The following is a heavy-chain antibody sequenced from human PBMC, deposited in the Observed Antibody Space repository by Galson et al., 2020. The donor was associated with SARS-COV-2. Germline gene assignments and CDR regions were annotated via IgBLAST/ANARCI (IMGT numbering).Heavy chain of an antibody. CDR1: GFTFSDHA. CDR3: ARDGQLTRGWAFDY. V-gene: IGHV3-33*01. J-gene: IGHJ4*02. Sequence: GGSLRLSCAASGFTFSDHAIHWVRQAPGKRLEWVAQIFYDGSDKYYGDSVKGRFTISRDSSKNMVYLQMNNLKVDDTAVYYCARDGQLTRGWAFDYWGQGTLVTGSS. D-gene: IGHD3-10*01. CDR2: IFYDGSDK.